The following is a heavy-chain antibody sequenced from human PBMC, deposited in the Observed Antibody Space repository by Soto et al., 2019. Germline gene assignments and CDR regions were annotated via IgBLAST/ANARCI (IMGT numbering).Heavy chain of an antibody. CDR1: GFTFSSYA. J-gene: IGHJ3*02. D-gene: IGHD5-18*01. CDR2: ISGSGGST. CDR3: AKDNGRGYSYGTGVFDI. Sequence: GGSLRLSCAASGFTFSSYAMSWVRQAPGKGLEWVSAISGSGGSTYYADSVKGRFTISRDNSKNTLYLQMNSLRAEDKAVYYCAKDNGRGYSYGTGVFDIWGQGTMVTVSS. V-gene: IGHV3-23*01.